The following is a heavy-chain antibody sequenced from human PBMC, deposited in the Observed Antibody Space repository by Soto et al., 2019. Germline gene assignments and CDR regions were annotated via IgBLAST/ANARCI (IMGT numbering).Heavy chain of an antibody. CDR2: ISYDGSNK. CDR3: AKSSGSYGYYYYGMDV. CDR1: GFTFSSYG. V-gene: IGHV3-30*18. J-gene: IGHJ6*02. D-gene: IGHD1-26*01. Sequence: GGSLRLSCAASGFTFSSYGMHWVRQAPGKGLEWVAVISYDGSNKYYADSVKGRFTISRDNSKNTLYLQMSSLRAEDTAVYYCAKSSGSYGYYYYGMDVWGQGTTVTVSS.